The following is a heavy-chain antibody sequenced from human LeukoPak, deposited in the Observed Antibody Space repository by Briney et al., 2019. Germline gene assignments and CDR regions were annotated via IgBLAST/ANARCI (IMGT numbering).Heavy chain of an antibody. CDR1: GFTFSSYS. J-gene: IGHJ4*02. CDR3: ARDLRGRGSYYFDY. D-gene: IGHD1-26*01. V-gene: IGHV3-21*01. CDR2: ISSSSSYI. Sequence: PGGSLRLSCAASGFTFSSYSMNWVRQAPGKGLEWVSSISSSSSYIYYADSVKGRFTISRDNAKNSLYLQMNSLRAEDTAVYYCARDLRGRGSYYFDYWGQGTLVTVSS.